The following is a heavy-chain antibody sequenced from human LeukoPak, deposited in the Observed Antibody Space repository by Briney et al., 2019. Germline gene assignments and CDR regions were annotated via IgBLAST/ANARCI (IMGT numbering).Heavy chain of an antibody. J-gene: IGHJ5*02. V-gene: IGHV4-4*07. Sequence: SETLSLTCTVSGGSISSYYWSWIRRPAGKGLEWIGRIYTSGSITYNPSLKSRVSMSVDTSKNQFSLKLSSVTAADTAVYYCAGDSGTTGEVKFDPWGQGTLVTVSS. D-gene: IGHD3-10*01. CDR1: GGSISSYY. CDR2: IYTSGSI. CDR3: AGDSGTTGEVKFDP.